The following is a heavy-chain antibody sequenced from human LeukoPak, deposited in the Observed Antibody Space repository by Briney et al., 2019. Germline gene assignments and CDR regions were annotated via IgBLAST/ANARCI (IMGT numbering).Heavy chain of an antibody. CDR1: GFTISDYY. D-gene: IGHD4-17*01. CDR3: ARDLPAVTTLDY. Sequence: GGSLRLSCAASGFTISDYYMSWIRQAPGKGLEWVSYISSSGSTIYYADSVKGRFTISRDNAKNSLYLQMNSLRAEDTAVYYCARDLPAVTTLDYWGQGTLVTVSS. J-gene: IGHJ4*02. V-gene: IGHV3-11*04. CDR2: ISSSGSTI.